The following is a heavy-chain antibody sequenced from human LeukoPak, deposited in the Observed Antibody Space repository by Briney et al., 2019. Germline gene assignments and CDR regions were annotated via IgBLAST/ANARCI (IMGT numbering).Heavy chain of an antibody. CDR2: ILHTGPT. V-gene: IGHV4-4*02. CDR1: GVSITDNW. CDR3: ARSSNYGSGRGWFDP. D-gene: IGHD3-10*01. J-gene: IGHJ5*02. Sequence: SETLSLTCAVSGVSITDNWWSWVRQPPGKGLEWIGEILHTGPTNFNPSLKSRVTISMDKSKNQLSLRLNSVTAADTAVYYCARSSNYGSGRGWFDPWGQGTLVTVSS.